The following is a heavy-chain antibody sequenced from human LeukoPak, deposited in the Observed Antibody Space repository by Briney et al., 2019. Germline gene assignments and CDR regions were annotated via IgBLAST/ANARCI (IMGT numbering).Heavy chain of an antibody. J-gene: IGHJ3*02. Sequence: GGSLRLSCVASGFTFSTYGMHWVRQAPGKGLEWVAVIWYDGSNKYYGDSAKGRFTISRDNSKNTLYLQMNSLRAEDTAVYYCARDSGHAFDIWGQGTMVTVSS. D-gene: IGHD6-25*01. CDR2: IWYDGSNK. CDR1: GFTFSTYG. V-gene: IGHV3-33*01. CDR3: ARDSGHAFDI.